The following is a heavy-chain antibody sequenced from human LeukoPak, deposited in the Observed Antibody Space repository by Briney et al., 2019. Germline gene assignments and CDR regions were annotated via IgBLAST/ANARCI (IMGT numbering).Heavy chain of an antibody. D-gene: IGHD5-24*01. CDR3: AREGRWLQFSAFDY. V-gene: IGHV3-7*01. CDR2: IKQDGSEK. J-gene: IGHJ4*02. CDR1: GFTFSSYW. Sequence: GGSLRLSCAASGFTFSSYWMSWVRQAPGKGLEWVANIKQDGSEKYYVGSVKGRFTISRDNAKNSLYLQMNSLRAEDTAVYYCAREGRWLQFSAFDYWGQGTLVTVSS.